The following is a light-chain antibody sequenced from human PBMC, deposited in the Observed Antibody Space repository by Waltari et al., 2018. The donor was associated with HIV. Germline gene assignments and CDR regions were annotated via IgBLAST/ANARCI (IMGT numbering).Light chain of an antibody. CDR2: PAS. Sequence: DIQMTQSPSSLSASVGDRVTITCRASQGISNYLAWYQQKPGKVPKLLIYPASTLQSGVPARFSGSGSGTDFTLTISSLQPEDGATYYCQKYNGAPWTFGQGSKVESK. V-gene: IGKV1-27*01. CDR1: QGISNY. CDR3: QKYNGAPWT. J-gene: IGKJ1*01.